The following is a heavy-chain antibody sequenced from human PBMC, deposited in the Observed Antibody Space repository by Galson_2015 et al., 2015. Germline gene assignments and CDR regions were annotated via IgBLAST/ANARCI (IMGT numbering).Heavy chain of an antibody. V-gene: IGHV4-59*01. Sequence: SETLSLTCTVSGDSISSFYWSWIRQPPGKGLEWIAYMYSSGSTNYNPSLKSRVTISVDPSKNQFSLKLTSVTAADTAVYYCARGAHSGSHYFLDYWGQGTLVTVSS. CDR3: ARGAHSGSHYFLDY. CDR2: MYSSGST. D-gene: IGHD1-26*01. J-gene: IGHJ4*02. CDR1: GDSISSFY.